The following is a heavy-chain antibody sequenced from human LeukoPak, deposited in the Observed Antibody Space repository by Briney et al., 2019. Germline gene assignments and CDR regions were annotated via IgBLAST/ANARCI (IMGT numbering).Heavy chain of an antibody. J-gene: IGHJ6*02. CDR1: GYTFTGYY. Sequence: ASVKVSRKASGYTFTGYYMHWVRQAPGQGLEWMGWINPNSGDTNYAQKFQGRVTMTRDTSISTAYMELSRLRSDDTAVYYCARDGIAVASSRTYYYYGMDVWGQGTTVTVSS. D-gene: IGHD6-19*01. V-gene: IGHV1-2*02. CDR2: INPNSGDT. CDR3: ARDGIAVASSRTYYYYGMDV.